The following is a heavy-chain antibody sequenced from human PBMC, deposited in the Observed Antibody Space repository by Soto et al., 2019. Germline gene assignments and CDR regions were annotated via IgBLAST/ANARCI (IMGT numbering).Heavy chain of an antibody. CDR3: ARHGSPVYYGDTTYYFDY. CDR1: GGSISSSSYY. V-gene: IGHV4-39*01. J-gene: IGHJ4*02. CDR2: IYYSGST. Sequence: SETLSLTCTVSGGSISSSSYYWGWIRQPPGKGLEWIGSIYYSGSTYYNPSLKSRVTISVDTSKNQFSLKLSSVTAADTAVYYCARHGSPVYYGDTTYYFDYWGQGTLVTVSS. D-gene: IGHD4-17*01.